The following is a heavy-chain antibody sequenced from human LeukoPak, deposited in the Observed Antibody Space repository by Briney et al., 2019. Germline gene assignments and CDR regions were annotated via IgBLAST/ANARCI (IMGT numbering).Heavy chain of an antibody. Sequence: PGGSLRLSCAASGFTFSSYAMSWVRQAPGKGLEWVSAISGSGGSTYYADSVKGRLTISRDNSKNTLYLQMNSLRAEDTAVYYCAKDYYGDYFGYFDYWGQGTLVTVSS. CDR3: AKDYYGDYFGYFDY. CDR1: GFTFSSYA. D-gene: IGHD4-17*01. CDR2: ISGSGGST. J-gene: IGHJ4*02. V-gene: IGHV3-23*01.